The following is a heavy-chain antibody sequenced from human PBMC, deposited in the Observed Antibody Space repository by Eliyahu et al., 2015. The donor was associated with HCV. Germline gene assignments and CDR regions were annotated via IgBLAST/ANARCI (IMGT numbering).Heavy chain of an antibody. J-gene: IGHJ6*02. Sequence: QVQLVQSGAEVKKPGSSVKVSCKTSGSSFSTXTXSXERQAPGQGLEWMGRIIPFLGIATYSQKFHDRVTITADESTTTVDMELSSLRSEDTAVYYCAGILRSGDYYYAMDVWGRGTTVTVSS. CDR1: GSSFSTXT. V-gene: IGHV1-69*02. CDR3: AGILRSGDYYYAMDV. D-gene: IGHD1-14*01. CDR2: IIPFLGIA.